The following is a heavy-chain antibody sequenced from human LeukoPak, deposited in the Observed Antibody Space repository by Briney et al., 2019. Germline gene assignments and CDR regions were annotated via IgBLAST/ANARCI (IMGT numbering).Heavy chain of an antibody. J-gene: IGHJ1*01. V-gene: IGHV3-9*01. CDR1: GFTFDDYA. D-gene: IGHD3-10*01. Sequence: PGGSLSLSCAASGFTFDDYAMHWVRQAPGKGLEWVSGISWNSGSIGYADSVKGRFTISRDNAKNSLYLQMNSLRAEDTALYYCAKGQLDYGSGSYYNPAEYFQHWGQGTLVTVSS. CDR3: AKGQLDYGSGSYYNPAEYFQH. CDR2: ISWNSGSI.